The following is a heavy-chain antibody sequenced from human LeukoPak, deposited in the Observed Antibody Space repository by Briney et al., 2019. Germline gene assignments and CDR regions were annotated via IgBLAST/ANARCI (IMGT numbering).Heavy chain of an antibody. J-gene: IGHJ1*01. CDR3: TSWGDTTAEYFQR. CDR2: INSDGSAT. V-gene: IGHV3-74*01. D-gene: IGHD2-21*02. Sequence: GGSLRLSCAASGFPFSSYWMHWVRQVPGKGLLWVSRINSDGSATIYADSVRGRFTISRDNAKNTLYLQMNSLRVEDTAVYYCTSWGDTTAEYFQRWGQGTLVTVSS. CDR1: GFPFSSYW.